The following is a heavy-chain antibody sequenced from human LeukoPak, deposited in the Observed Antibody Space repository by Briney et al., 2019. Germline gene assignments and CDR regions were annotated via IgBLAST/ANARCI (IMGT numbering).Heavy chain of an antibody. CDR2: ISISGGNT. J-gene: IGHJ4*02. D-gene: IGHD3-10*01. V-gene: IGHV3-23*01. Sequence: GGSLRLSCAASGVTFSSYAMSWVRQAPGEGLEWVSTISISGGNTYYADSVKGRFTISRDNSNNTLYLQMNSLRAEDTAVYYCAKGGVNFDYWGQGTLVTVSS. CDR1: GVTFSSYA. CDR3: AKGGVNFDY.